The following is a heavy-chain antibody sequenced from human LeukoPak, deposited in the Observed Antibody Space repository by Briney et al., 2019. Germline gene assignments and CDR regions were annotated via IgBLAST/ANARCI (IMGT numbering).Heavy chain of an antibody. D-gene: IGHD6-19*01. CDR3: ANTERLSYSSGWYT. J-gene: IGHJ5*02. CDR1: GFTFSSYA. CDR2: ISYDGSNK. Sequence: QPGRSLRLSCAASGFTFSSYAMHWVRQAPGKGLEWVAVISYDGSNKYYADSVKGRFTISRDNSKNTLYLQMNSLRAEDTAIYYCANTERLSYSSGWYTWGQGTLVTVSS. V-gene: IGHV3-30-3*01.